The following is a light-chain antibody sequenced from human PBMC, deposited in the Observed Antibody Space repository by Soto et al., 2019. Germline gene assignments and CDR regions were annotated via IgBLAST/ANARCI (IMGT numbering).Light chain of an antibody. CDR2: GAS. Sequence: EVVMTQSPATLSVSPGERATLSCRASQSVSSNLAWYQQKPGQAPRLLIYGASTRATGIPATFSGSGSGTEFTLTISSLPSEDFAVYYCQQYNNWPQTFGHGTKVEI. V-gene: IGKV3-15*01. CDR1: QSVSSN. CDR3: QQYNNWPQT. J-gene: IGKJ1*01.